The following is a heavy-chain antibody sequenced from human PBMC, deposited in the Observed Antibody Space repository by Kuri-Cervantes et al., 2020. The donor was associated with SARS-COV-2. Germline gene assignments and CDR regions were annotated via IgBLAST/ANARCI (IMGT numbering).Heavy chain of an antibody. CDR3: AFCSHGSGGRDV. D-gene: IGHD2-15*01. CDR1: GFTVTSNY. Sequence: GGSLRLSCATSGFTVTSNYMSWVRQAPGRGLEWVSVIYSGTSTYYVDSVKGRFTITSDNYKNTLYLQINSMRAEDTAVNYCAFCSHGSGGRDVWGQGTTVTVSS. J-gene: IGHJ6*02. V-gene: IGHV3-66*01. CDR2: IYSGTST.